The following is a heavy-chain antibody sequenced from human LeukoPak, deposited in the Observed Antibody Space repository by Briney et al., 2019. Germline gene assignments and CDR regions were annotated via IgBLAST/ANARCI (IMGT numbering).Heavy chain of an antibody. Sequence: GGSLRLSCAASGFTFSSYVMHWVRQAPGKGLEWVAIISYDGSNEYYADSVKGRFTISRDNSKNTLYLQMNSLRAEDTAVYYCAKDRPYDSFDYWGQGTLVTVSS. CDR3: AKDRPYDSFDY. CDR2: ISYDGSNE. J-gene: IGHJ4*02. V-gene: IGHV3-30*04. D-gene: IGHD3-22*01. CDR1: GFTFSSYV.